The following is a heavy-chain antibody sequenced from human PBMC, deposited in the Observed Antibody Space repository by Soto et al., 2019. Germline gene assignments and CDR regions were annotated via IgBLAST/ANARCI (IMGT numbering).Heavy chain of an antibody. J-gene: IGHJ4*02. V-gene: IGHV3-66*04. CDR3: ARHGYNYGGGYFDY. CDR2: IYSGGST. Sequence: GGSLRLSCAASGFTVSTNYMSWVRQAPGKGLEWVSVIYSGGSTYYADSVKGRFTISRDNSKNTLYLQMNSLRAEDTAVYYCARHGYNYGGGYFDYWGQGTLVTVSS. D-gene: IGHD5-18*01. CDR1: GFTVSTNY.